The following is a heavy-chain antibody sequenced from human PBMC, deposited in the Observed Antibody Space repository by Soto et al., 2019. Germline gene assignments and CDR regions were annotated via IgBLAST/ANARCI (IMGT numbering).Heavy chain of an antibody. J-gene: IGHJ4*02. CDR3: AREALYPYYFDY. V-gene: IGHV3-30*03. D-gene: IGHD3-16*02. CDR2: ISYDGSNK. Sequence: GGSLRLSYAASGFTFSSYGMHWVRQAPGKGLEWVAVISYDGSNKYYADSVKGRFTISRDNSKNTLYLQMNSLRAEDTAVYYCAREALYPYYFDYWGQGTLVTVSS. CDR1: GFTFSSYG.